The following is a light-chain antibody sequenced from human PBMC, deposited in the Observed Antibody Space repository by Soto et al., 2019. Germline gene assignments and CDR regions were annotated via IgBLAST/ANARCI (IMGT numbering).Light chain of an antibody. CDR1: SSDVGGYNS. J-gene: IGLJ3*02. CDR2: DVN. CDR3: SSYTSRSTLM. Sequence: QSALTQPASVSGSPGQSITISCIGTSSDVGGYNSVSWYQHHPGHPGKAPKLIIYDVNNRPSGVSNRFSGSKSGNTASLTISGLQAEDEADYYCSSYTSRSTLMFGGGTKLTVL. V-gene: IGLV2-14*01.